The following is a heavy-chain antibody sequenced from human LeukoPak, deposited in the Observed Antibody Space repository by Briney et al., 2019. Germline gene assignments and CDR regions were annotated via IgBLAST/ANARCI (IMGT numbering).Heavy chain of an antibody. D-gene: IGHD6-13*01. J-gene: IGHJ5*02. CDR3: ARLSDSSSWYKPSPRANWFDP. V-gene: IGHV4-59*01. CDR1: GGSISSYY. CDR2: IYYSGST. Sequence: SETLSLTCAVSGGSISSYYWSWIRQPPGKGLEWIGYIYYSGSTNYNPSLKSRVTISVDTSKNQFSLKLSSVTAADTAVYYCARLSDSSSWYKPSPRANWFDPWGQGTLVTVSS.